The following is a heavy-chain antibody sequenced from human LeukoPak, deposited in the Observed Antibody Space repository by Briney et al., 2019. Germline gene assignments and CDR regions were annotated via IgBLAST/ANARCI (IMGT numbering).Heavy chain of an antibody. V-gene: IGHV3-23*01. CDR1: GFTFSSYA. J-gene: IGHJ4*02. Sequence: PGGSLRLSCEASGFTFSSYAMNWVRQAPGKGLEWVSATSGSGGGTYNADSVKGRFTISRDNSKNTLYLQMNSLRAEDTAVYYCAKAVIAAAGTRGYFDYWGQGTLVTVSS. CDR3: AKAVIAAAGTRGYFDY. D-gene: IGHD6-13*01. CDR2: TSGSGGGT.